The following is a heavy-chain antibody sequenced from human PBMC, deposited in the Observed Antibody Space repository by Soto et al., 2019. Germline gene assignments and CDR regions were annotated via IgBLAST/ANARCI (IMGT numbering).Heavy chain of an antibody. CDR2: ISSSSSTI. CDR3: ARKYYDILTGYEDYYYYYYMDV. V-gene: IGHV3-48*01. CDR1: GFTFSSYS. Sequence: GGSLRLSCAASGFTFSSYSMNWVRQAPGKGLEWVSYISSSSSTIYYADSVKGRFTISRDNAKNSLYLQMNSLRAEDTAVYYCARKYYDILTGYEDYYYYYYMDVWGKETTVTVSS. J-gene: IGHJ6*03. D-gene: IGHD3-9*01.